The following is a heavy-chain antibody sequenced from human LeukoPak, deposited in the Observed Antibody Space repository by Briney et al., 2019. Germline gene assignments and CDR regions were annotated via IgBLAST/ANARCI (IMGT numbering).Heavy chain of an antibody. J-gene: IGHJ3*01. D-gene: IGHD2/OR15-2a*01. CDR3: AAETYIQGCCNFDV. CDR2: ISSSSSTI. Sequence: GGSLRLSCAASGFTFSSYSMNWVRQAPGKGLEWVSYISSSSSTIYYADSVKGRFTISRDNAKNSLYLQMNSLRAEDTAVYYCAAETYIQGCCNFDVWGQGTVVTVSS. V-gene: IGHV3-48*01. CDR1: GFTFSSYS.